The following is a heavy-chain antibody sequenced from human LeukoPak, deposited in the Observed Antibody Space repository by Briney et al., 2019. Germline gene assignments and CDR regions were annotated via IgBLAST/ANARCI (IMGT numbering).Heavy chain of an antibody. CDR2: ISSSSSYI. D-gene: IGHD4-17*01. V-gene: IGHV3-21*01. J-gene: IGHJ1*01. CDR1: GFTFSSYS. Sequence: PGGSLRLSCAASGFTFSSYSMNWVRQAPGKGLEWVSSISSSSSYIYYADSVKGRFTISRDNSKNTLYLQMNSLRAEDTAVYYCAKDDDYGDYVRYFQHWGQGTLVTVSS. CDR3: AKDDDYGDYVRYFQH.